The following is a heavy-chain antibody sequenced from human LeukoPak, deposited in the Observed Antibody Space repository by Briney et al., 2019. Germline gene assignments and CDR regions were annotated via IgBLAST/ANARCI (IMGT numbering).Heavy chain of an antibody. CDR3: ARATYSSSSVGNYYYYYMDV. Sequence: ASVKVSCKASGYTFTGYYMHWVRQAPGQGLEWMGWINPNSGGTNYAQKFQGRVTMTRDTSISTAYMELSRLRSEDTAVYYCARATYSSSSVGNYYYYYMDVWGKGTTVTVSS. V-gene: IGHV1-2*02. J-gene: IGHJ6*03. CDR2: INPNSGGT. D-gene: IGHD6-6*01. CDR1: GYTFTGYY.